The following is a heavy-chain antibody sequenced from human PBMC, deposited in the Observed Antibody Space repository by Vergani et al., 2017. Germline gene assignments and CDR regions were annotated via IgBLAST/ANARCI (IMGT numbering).Heavy chain of an antibody. CDR1: GFTFSSAG. J-gene: IGHJ4*02. CDR2: IRPKTDGETT. CDR3: ASRETVIRGVLKGAFDC. Sequence: EVQPVESGGGLVKPGGSLRLSCTTSGFTFSSAGMSWVRQAPGKGLEWVARIRPKTDGETTDYAAPVKGRFTISRDESKNTLYLQMNSLKTEDTAVYNCASRETVIRGVLKGAFDCWGQRTLVTVSS. V-gene: IGHV3-15*01. D-gene: IGHD3-10*01.